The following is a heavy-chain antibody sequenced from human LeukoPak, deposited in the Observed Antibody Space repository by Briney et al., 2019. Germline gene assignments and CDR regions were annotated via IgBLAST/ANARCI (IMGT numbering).Heavy chain of an antibody. D-gene: IGHD3-16*01. CDR1: GGSISGSY. V-gene: IGHV4-59*01. CDR3: AKFGVDYDMIV. Sequence: SETLSLTCTVSGGSISGSYWTWIRQPPGKGLEWIGQIYYKGNADYNPSLKSRVTLSVDTSKNQFSPKLTAMTAADTAVYYCAKFGVDYDMIVWGQGTTVTVS. J-gene: IGHJ6*02. CDR2: IYYKGNA.